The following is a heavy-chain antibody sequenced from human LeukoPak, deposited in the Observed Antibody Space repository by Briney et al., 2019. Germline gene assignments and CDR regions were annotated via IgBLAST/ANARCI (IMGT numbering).Heavy chain of an antibody. V-gene: IGHV4-30-4*01. CDR2: IYYSGST. CDR3: ARTDYSYYNMDV. Sequence: NPSETLSLTCTVSGGSISSGDYYWSWIRQPPGKGLEWIGYIYYSGSTYYNPSLKSRVTISVDTSKNQFSLKLSSVTAADTAVYYCARTDYSYYNMDVWGQGTTVTVSS. D-gene: IGHD2-21*01. CDR1: GGSISSGDYY. J-gene: IGHJ6*02.